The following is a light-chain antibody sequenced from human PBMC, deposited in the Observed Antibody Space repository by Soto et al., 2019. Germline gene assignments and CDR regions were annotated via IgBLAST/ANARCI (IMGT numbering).Light chain of an antibody. CDR3: LAWDSSTGGV. Sequence: SYELTQPPSVSVSPGQTASITCSGDKLGDKYTCWYQQKPGQSPVLVIHQDSERPSGIPERFSGSNSGNTATLTISGTQALDEADYYCLAWDSSTGGVFGGGTKVTVL. V-gene: IGLV3-1*01. CDR1: KLGDKY. J-gene: IGLJ3*02. CDR2: QDS.